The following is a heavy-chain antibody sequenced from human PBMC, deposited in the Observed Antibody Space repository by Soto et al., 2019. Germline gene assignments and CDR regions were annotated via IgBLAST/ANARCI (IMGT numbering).Heavy chain of an antibody. Sequence: VELQQSGPRLVEPLGTLSLTRTVSSCPDRKHNWGRVRPPPGGGLEWDGYVYYTGDTAYNPSLRGRVTISADTSTNDISLTLNSVTAADTAVYYCVRQGIDYLHGLVDVWGQGTTVSVSS. J-gene: IGHJ6*02. CDR2: VYYTGDT. V-gene: IGHV4-59*08. CDR1: SCPDRKHN. D-gene: IGHD4-17*01. CDR3: VRQGIDYLHGLVDV.